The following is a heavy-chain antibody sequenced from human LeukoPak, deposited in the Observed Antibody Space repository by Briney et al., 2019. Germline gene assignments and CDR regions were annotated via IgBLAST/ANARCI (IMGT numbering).Heavy chain of an antibody. CDR1: GFTLSIYT. CDR3: ASWEFDY. CDR2: ISSSSFFI. J-gene: IGHJ4*02. Sequence: PGGSLRLSCVASGFTLSIYTMNWVRQAPGKGLEWVSSISSSSFFISYADSVKGRFTISRDNAKNSLYLQMNSLRAEDTAVYYCASWEFDYWGQGTLVTVSS. V-gene: IGHV3-21*01. D-gene: IGHD1-26*01.